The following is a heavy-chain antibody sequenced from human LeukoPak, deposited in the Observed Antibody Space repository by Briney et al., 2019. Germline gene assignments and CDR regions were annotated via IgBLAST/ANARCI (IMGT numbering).Heavy chain of an antibody. CDR3: ARAVGAHAFDI. CDR1: GFTFDDYA. Sequence: PGRSLRLSCAASGFTFDDYAMHWVRQAPGKGLEWVSGISWNSGSIGYADSVKGRFTISRGNAKNSLYLQMNSLRAEDTAVYYCARAVGAHAFDIWGQGTMVTVSS. V-gene: IGHV3-9*01. CDR2: ISWNSGSI. J-gene: IGHJ3*02. D-gene: IGHD1-26*01.